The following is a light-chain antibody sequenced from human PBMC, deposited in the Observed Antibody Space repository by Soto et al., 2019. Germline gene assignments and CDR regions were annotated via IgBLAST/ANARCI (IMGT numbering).Light chain of an antibody. CDR2: ASY. CDR1: QSISSH. Sequence: DIQITQSPSSLSASVGDGVTITCRASQSISSHLNWYQHKPGRPPRLLIFASYILEGGVPSRFSGSGSDTYFTLTIDSLQPEDVATYYCQHSYITPRYTFDQGTKVEI. V-gene: IGKV1-39*01. J-gene: IGKJ2*01. CDR3: QHSYITPRYT.